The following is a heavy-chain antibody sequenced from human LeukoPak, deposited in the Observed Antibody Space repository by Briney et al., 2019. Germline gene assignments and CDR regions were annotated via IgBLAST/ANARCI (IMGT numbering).Heavy chain of an antibody. Sequence: GGSLRLSCAASGFTVSDNYMSWARQAPGKGREWVSVMYSRGDTYYADSVKGRFTFSRDISKNTLYLQMNGLRTEDTAMYYCARGAPQVPAAGVLASWGQGTLVTVSS. CDR2: MYSRGDT. CDR1: GFTVSDNY. D-gene: IGHD6-13*01. J-gene: IGHJ5*02. CDR3: ARGAPQVPAAGVLAS. V-gene: IGHV3-53*01.